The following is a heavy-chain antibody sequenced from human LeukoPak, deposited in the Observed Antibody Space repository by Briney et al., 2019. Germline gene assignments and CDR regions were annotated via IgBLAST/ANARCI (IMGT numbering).Heavy chain of an antibody. CDR3: ARWGRDYGALRVDS. CDR1: GGSFSGYY. Sequence: PSETLSLTCAVYGGSFSGYYWSWIRQPPGKGLEWIGEINHSGSTNYNPSLKSRVTISVDTSKNQFSLKLSSVTAADTAVYYCARWGRDYGALRVDSWGQGVLVTVSS. CDR2: INHSGST. D-gene: IGHD4-17*01. J-gene: IGHJ4*02. V-gene: IGHV4-34*01.